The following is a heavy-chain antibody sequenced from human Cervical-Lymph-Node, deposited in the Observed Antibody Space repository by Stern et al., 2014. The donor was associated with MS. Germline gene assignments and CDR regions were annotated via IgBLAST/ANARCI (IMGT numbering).Heavy chain of an antibody. Sequence: QVQLVQSGAEVKKPGASVKVSCKASGYTFINDGVSWVRQAPGQGLEWVGWISPFHGNTNYAQKLQGRVTMTTDRSTSTAYMELRSLRSDDTAVYYCARSRESVIVLRGKSRYWIDYWGQGTLVTVSS. V-gene: IGHV1-18*01. CDR1: GYTFINDG. CDR3: ARSRESVIVLRGKSRYWIDY. J-gene: IGHJ4*02. D-gene: IGHD2-15*01. CDR2: ISPFHGNT.